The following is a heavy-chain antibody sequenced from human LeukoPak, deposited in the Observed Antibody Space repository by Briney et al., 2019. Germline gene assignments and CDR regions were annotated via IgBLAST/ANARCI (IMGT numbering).Heavy chain of an antibody. D-gene: IGHD1-1*01. V-gene: IGHV3-53*01. CDR3: ARDRVNWNDVGGLFDY. CDR1: GFTVSSNY. J-gene: IGHJ4*02. CDR2: IYSGGST. Sequence: PGGSLRLSCAASGFTVSSNYMSWVRQAPGKGLEWVSPIYSGGSTSYADSVKGRFTFSRDNSKNTLYLQMNSLRAEDTAVYYCARDRVNWNDVGGLFDYWGQGTLVTVSS.